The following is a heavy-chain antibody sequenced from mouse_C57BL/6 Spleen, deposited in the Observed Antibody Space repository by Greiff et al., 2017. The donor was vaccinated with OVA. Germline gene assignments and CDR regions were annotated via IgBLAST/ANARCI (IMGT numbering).Heavy chain of an antibody. CDR1: GYAFSSYW. J-gene: IGHJ3*01. CDR2: IYPGDGDT. V-gene: IGHV1-80*01. Sequence: VQLQQSGAELVKPGASVKISCKASGYAFSSYWMNWVKQRPGKGLEWIGQIYPGDGDTNYNGKFKGTATLTADKSPSTAYMQLSSLTSEDAAVYFCARSGGSSSAWFAYWGQGTLVTVSA. CDR3: ARSGGSSSAWFAY. D-gene: IGHD1-1*01.